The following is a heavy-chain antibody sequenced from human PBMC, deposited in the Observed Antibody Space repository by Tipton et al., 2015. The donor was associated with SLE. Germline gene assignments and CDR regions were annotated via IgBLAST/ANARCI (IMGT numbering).Heavy chain of an antibody. D-gene: IGHD6-19*01. CDR2: INHSGST. CDR3: ASGMKVAGTYYFDY. V-gene: IGHV4-34*01. Sequence: TLSLTCAVYGGSFSGYYWSWIRQPPGKGLEWIGEINHSGSTNYNPSLKSRVTISVDTSKNQFSLKLSSVTAADTAVYYCASGMKVAGTYYFDYWGQGTLVTVSS. CDR1: GGSFSGYY. J-gene: IGHJ4*02.